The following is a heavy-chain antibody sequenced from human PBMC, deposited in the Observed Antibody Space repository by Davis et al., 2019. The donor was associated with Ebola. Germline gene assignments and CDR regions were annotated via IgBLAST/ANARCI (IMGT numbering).Heavy chain of an antibody. Sequence: PGGSLRLSCSVSGGSISGYYWSWIRQSAGKGLEWIGRIFPSGSTSYNPSLKSRVTLSEDMSKNQFSLKMTSVTAADTAVYYCARNQYDSLIGYSHNWFDPWGLGTLVIVSS. CDR2: IFPSGST. CDR3: ARNQYDSLIGYSHNWFDP. D-gene: IGHD3/OR15-3a*01. J-gene: IGHJ5*02. CDR1: GGSISGYY. V-gene: IGHV4-4*07.